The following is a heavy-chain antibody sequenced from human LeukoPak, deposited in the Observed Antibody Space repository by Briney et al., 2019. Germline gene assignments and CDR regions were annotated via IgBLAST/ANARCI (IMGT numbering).Heavy chain of an antibody. J-gene: IGHJ6*03. CDR1: GFTFSSYW. V-gene: IGHV3-7*01. Sequence: GGSLRLSCAASGFTFSSYWMSWVRQAPGKGLEWVANIKQDGSEKYYVDSVKGRFTISRDNAKNSLYLQMNSLRAEDTAVYYCAREDCSSTSCYAFYYYYYYMDVWGKGTTVTVSS. CDR2: IKQDGSEK. CDR3: AREDCSSTSCYAFYYYYYYMDV. D-gene: IGHD2-2*01.